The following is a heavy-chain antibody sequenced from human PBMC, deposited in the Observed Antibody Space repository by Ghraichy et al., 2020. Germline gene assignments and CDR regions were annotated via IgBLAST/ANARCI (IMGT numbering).Heavy chain of an antibody. D-gene: IGHD6-19*01. CDR1: GGTFSSYA. CDR2: IIPIFGTA. V-gene: IGHV1-69*13. CDR3: ARESSSSGWSPRAFDY. Sequence: VKVSCKASGGTFSSYAISWVRQAPGQGLEWMGGIIPIFGTANYAQKFQGRVTITADESTSTAYMELSSLRSEDTAVYYCARESSSSGWSPRAFDYWGQGTLVTVSS. J-gene: IGHJ4*02.